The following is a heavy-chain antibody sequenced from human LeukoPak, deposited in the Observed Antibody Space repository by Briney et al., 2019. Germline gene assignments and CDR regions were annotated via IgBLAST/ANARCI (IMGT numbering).Heavy chain of an antibody. Sequence: GGSLRLSCAASGFTFSSYAMSCVRQAPGKGLEWVSAISGSGGSTYYADSVKGRFTISRDNSKNTLYLQMNGLRAEDTAVYYCAKDLVRDGPSFDYWGQGTLVTVSS. J-gene: IGHJ4*02. D-gene: IGHD3-10*01. CDR2: ISGSGGST. CDR3: AKDLVRDGPSFDY. V-gene: IGHV3-23*01. CDR1: GFTFSSYA.